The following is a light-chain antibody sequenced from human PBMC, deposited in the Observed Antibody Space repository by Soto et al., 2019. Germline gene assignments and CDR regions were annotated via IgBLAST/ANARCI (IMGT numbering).Light chain of an antibody. J-gene: IGLJ1*01. CDR1: SSDVGGYNY. Sequence: HSALAEPASVSWSPGQSITISCTGTSSDVGGYNYVSWYQQHPGKAPKLMIYEVRNRPSGVSNRFSGSKSGNTASLTISGLQAEDEADYYCSSYTSSSTRVFGTGTKVTVL. V-gene: IGLV2-14*01. CDR2: EVR. CDR3: SSYTSSSTRV.